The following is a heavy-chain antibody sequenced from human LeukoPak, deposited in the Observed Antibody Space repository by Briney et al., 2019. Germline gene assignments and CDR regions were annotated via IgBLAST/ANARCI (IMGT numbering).Heavy chain of an antibody. V-gene: IGHV1-2*02. Sequence: ASVKVSCKASGYTFTDYYMHWVRQAPGQGLEWMGWINPNSGGTNYAQKLQGRVTMTTDTSTSTAYMELRSLRSDDTAVYYCARGYCSGGSCYPRQYNWFDPWGQGTLVTVSS. CDR3: ARGYCSGGSCYPRQYNWFDP. CDR1: GYTFTDYY. J-gene: IGHJ5*02. CDR2: INPNSGGT. D-gene: IGHD2-15*01.